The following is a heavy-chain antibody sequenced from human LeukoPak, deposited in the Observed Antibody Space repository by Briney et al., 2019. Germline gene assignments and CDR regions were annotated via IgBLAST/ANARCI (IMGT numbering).Heavy chain of an antibody. V-gene: IGHV4-4*07. CDR3: ARDEWVQNYGSGPEPRDAFDI. CDR2: IYTSGST. CDR1: GGSISSYY. J-gene: IGHJ3*02. D-gene: IGHD3-10*01. Sequence: SETLSLTCTVSGGSISSYYWSWIRQPAGKGLEWIGRIYTSGSTNYNPSLKSRVTMSVDTSKNQFSLKLSSVTTADTAVYYCARDEWVQNYGSGPEPRDAFDIWGQGTMVTVSS.